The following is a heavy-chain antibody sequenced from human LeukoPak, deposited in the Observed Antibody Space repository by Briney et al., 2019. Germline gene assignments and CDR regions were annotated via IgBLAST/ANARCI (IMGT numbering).Heavy chain of an antibody. Sequence: SETLSLTCTVSGGSISSSSYSWGWIRQPPGKGLEWIGSIYYSGSTYYNPSLKSRVTISVDTSKNQFSLKLSSVTAADTAVYYCARDTVAGQFGLMGNWFDPWGQGTLVTVSS. CDR3: ARDTVAGQFGLMGNWFDP. CDR1: GGSISSSSYS. D-gene: IGHD6-19*01. CDR2: IYYSGST. J-gene: IGHJ5*02. V-gene: IGHV4-39*02.